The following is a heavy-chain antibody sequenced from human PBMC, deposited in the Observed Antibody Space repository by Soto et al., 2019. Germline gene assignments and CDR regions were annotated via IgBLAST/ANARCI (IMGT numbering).Heavy chain of an antibody. CDR2: ARDKSKSYSI. CDR3: VSYGSGNYYNDY. CDR1: GFTFSDHH. Sequence: EVQLVESGGGMVQPGGSLRLSCAASGFTFSDHHMDWVRQAPGKGLEWVGRARDKSKSYSIEYAAYVTGRFTISRDDSQNSLYLQVDSLKAEDTAVYYCVSYGSGNYYNDYWGQGTLVTVSS. V-gene: IGHV3-72*01. D-gene: IGHD3-10*01. J-gene: IGHJ4*02.